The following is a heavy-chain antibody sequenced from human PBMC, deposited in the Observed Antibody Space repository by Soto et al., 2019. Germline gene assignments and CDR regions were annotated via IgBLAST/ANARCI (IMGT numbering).Heavy chain of an antibody. D-gene: IGHD4-17*01. Sequence: SETLSLTCTVSGGSISSGNYYWSWIRQPPGKGLEWIGFISYSGTTHYSASLRSRVSISVDTSKNQFSLDLSSVTAADTAVYYCATMGTPVTGLYYFDYWGQGALVTVSS. CDR1: GGSISSGNYY. V-gene: IGHV4-30-4*01. J-gene: IGHJ4*02. CDR3: ATMGTPVTGLYYFDY. CDR2: ISYSGTT.